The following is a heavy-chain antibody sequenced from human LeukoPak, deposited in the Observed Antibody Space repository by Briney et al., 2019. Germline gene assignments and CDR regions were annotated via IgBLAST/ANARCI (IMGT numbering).Heavy chain of an antibody. CDR3: ARRHYDSSGPAKNPNWYFDL. CDR2: IYYSGST. CDR1: GGSISSYY. D-gene: IGHD3-22*01. V-gene: IGHV4-59*01. J-gene: IGHJ2*01. Sequence: PSETLSLTCTVSGGSISSYYWSWIRQPPGKGLEWIGYIYYSGSTNYNPSLKSRVTISVDTSKNQFSLKLSSVTAADTAVYYCARRHYDSSGPAKNPNWYFDLWGRGTLVTVSS.